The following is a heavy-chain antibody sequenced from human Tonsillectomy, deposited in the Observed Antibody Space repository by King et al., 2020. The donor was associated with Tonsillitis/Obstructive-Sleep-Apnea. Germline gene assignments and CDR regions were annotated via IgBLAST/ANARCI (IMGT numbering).Heavy chain of an antibody. D-gene: IGHD2-2*01. Sequence: VTLKESGPVLVKPTETLTLTCTVSGFSLSNARMGVSWIRQPPGKALEWLAHIFSNDEKSYSTSLKSRLTISKDTSKSQVVLTMTNMDPVDTATYYCATILGYCSSTSCLGWFDPWGQGTLVTVSS. CDR2: IFSNDEK. CDR1: GFSLSNARMG. V-gene: IGHV2-26*01. J-gene: IGHJ5*02. CDR3: ATILGYCSSTSCLGWFDP.